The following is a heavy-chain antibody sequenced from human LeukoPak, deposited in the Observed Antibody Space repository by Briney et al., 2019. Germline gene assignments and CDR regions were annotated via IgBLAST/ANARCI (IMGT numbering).Heavy chain of an antibody. J-gene: IGHJ6*02. CDR2: INPNSGGT. D-gene: IGHD3-22*01. CDR3: AKHGAYDISGRDYYYYGMDV. Sequence: ASVKVSCKASGYTFTGYYIFWVRQAPGQGLEWMGWINPNSGGTNYAQKFQGRVTMTRDTSISTAYMELSRLRSDDTAVYYCAKHGAYDISGRDYYYYGMDVWGQGTTVTVSS. CDR1: GYTFTGYY. V-gene: IGHV1-2*02.